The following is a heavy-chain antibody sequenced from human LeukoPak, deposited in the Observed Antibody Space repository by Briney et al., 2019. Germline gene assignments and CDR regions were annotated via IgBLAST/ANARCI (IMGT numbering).Heavy chain of an antibody. CDR2: INPNSGGT. V-gene: IGHV1-2*02. Sequence: ASVKVSCKASGYTFTRYYMHWVRQAPGQGLEWMGWINPNSGGTNYAQKFQGRVTMTRDTSISTAYMELSRLRSDDTAVYYCARDRRYYDILTGYYRGYYYYMDVWGKGTTVTVSS. CDR1: GYTFTRYY. J-gene: IGHJ6*03. CDR3: ARDRRYYDILTGYYRGYYYYMDV. D-gene: IGHD3-9*01.